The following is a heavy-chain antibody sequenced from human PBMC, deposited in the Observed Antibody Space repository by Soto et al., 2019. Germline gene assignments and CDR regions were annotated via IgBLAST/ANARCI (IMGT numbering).Heavy chain of an antibody. D-gene: IGHD3-16*01. CDR2: ISATGGGT. J-gene: IGHJ5*01. CDR1: GFKSSSYA. V-gene: IGHV3-23*01. Sequence: GGSLRLSCAASGFKSSSYAMSWVRQAPGKGLEWVSLISATGGGTYYADSVKGRFTISRDNSDNTLYLQVHSLRAEDTAVYYCAKDRRAGGNSAFYFDFWGQGAQVTVSS. CDR3: AKDRRAGGNSAFYFDF.